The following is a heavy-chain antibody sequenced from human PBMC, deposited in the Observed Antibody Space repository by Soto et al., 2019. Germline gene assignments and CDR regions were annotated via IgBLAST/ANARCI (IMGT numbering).Heavy chain of an antibody. V-gene: IGHV4-59*01. CDR3: AREGYNFGPFDN. CDR1: GGSLISYY. J-gene: IGHJ4*02. Sequence: SETLSLTCTVSGGSLISYYWSWIRRPPEMGLEWIASISYSGTTNYNSSLKSRVTISVDTSKNQFSLKFNSVTAADTAVYYCAREGYNFGPFDNWGQGALVTVSS. D-gene: IGHD5-18*01. CDR2: ISYSGTT.